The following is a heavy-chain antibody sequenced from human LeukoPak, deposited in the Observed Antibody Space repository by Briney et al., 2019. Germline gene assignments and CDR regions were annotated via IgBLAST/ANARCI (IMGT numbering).Heavy chain of an antibody. CDR3: ARVLYYYDSSGYYY. Sequence: PGGSLRLSCAASGFTFSSYAMSWLRQAPGKGLEWVSVISGSGGSTYYADSVKGRFTISRDNSKNTLYLQMNSLRAEDTAVYYCARVLYYYDSSGYYYWGQGTLVTVSS. J-gene: IGHJ4*02. D-gene: IGHD3-22*01. CDR2: ISGSGGST. CDR1: GFTFSSYA. V-gene: IGHV3-23*01.